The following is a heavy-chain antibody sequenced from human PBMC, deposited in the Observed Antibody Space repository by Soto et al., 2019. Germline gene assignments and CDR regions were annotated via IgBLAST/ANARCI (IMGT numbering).Heavy chain of an antibody. CDR3: ARTLYNYGARFDY. Sequence: SETLSLTCTVSGGSISSYYWSWIRQPPGKGLEWIGYIYYSGSTNYNPSLKSRVTISVDTSKNQFSLKLSSVTAADTAVYYCARTLYNYGARFDYWGHGTLVTVSS. CDR2: IYYSGST. V-gene: IGHV4-59*01. J-gene: IGHJ4*01. CDR1: GGSISSYY. D-gene: IGHD5-18*01.